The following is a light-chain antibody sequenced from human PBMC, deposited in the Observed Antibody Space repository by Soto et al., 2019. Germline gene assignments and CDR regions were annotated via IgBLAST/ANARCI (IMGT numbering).Light chain of an antibody. V-gene: IGLV1-40*01. J-gene: IGLJ3*02. CDR3: GTWDSSLTAAV. CDR1: HSDIGAGYG. CDR2: DTT. Sequence: QSVLTQPPSVTGAPGQRVTISCTGSHSDIGAGYGVHWYQQFPHSAPKLLIYDTTNRPSGVPDRFSGSRSGTSATLGITGLQTGDEAGYYCGTWDSSLTAAVFGGGTKLTVL.